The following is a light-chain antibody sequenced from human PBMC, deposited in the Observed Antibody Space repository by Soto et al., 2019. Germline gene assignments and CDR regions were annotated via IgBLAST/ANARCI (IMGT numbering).Light chain of an antibody. CDR2: GAS. CDR1: QDISSY. J-gene: IGKJ2*01. Sequence: DIQMTQSPPSLSASVGDRVTITCRASQDISSYLAWFQQKPGNAPKSLIYGASSLQSGVPSRFTGSGSGTDFTLTISSLQPEDFATYYCQQYESYPYTFGQGTKLEIK. V-gene: IGKV1-16*01. CDR3: QQYESYPYT.